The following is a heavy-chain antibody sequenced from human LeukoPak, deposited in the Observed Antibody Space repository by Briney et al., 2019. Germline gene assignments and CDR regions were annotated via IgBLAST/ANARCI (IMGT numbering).Heavy chain of an antibody. CDR2: ISSYNGST. CDR1: GYTFTSYG. V-gene: IGHV1-18*01. Sequence: GSSVKVSCKASGYTFTSYGISWVRQAPGQGVAGMGWISSYNGSTNYAQKLQGRVTITTDTSTKTADVELKSLRADDAAGYFCPRTVVVVAATLSWFDPWGEGDLV. D-gene: IGHD2-15*01. J-gene: IGHJ5*02. CDR3: PRTVVVVAATLSWFDP.